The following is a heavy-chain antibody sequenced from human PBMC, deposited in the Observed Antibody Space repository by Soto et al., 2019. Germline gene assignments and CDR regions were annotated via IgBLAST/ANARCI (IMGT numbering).Heavy chain of an antibody. CDR1: GFTFGSHA. J-gene: IGHJ5*02. V-gene: IGHV3-23*01. Sequence: PGGSLRLSCSVSGFTFGSHAMNXVRQAPGKGLQWVSAISDSGDKTYYADSVKGRFTISRDNFKHTLYLQMNNLRAEDTALYYCARDLGAGSPNWFDPWGLGTLVTVSS. D-gene: IGHD2-15*01. CDR3: ARDLGAGSPNWFDP. CDR2: ISDSGDKT.